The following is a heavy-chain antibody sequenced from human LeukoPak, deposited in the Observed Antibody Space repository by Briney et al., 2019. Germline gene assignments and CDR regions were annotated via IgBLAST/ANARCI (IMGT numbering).Heavy chain of an antibody. Sequence: GGSLRLSCVASGFTFSTYGMNWVRQVPGKGLEWVSGISGSGGSTYYADSVKGRFTISRDNSKNTLYLQMNSLRAEDTAVYYCVKVMVGVVISRANDAFAIWGLGTRVTVSS. J-gene: IGHJ3*02. CDR3: VKVMVGVVISRANDAFAI. CDR1: GFTFSTYG. CDR2: ISGSGGST. D-gene: IGHD3-3*01. V-gene: IGHV3-23*01.